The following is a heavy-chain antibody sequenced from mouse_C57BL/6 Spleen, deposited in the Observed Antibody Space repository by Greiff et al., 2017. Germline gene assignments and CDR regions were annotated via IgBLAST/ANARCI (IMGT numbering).Heavy chain of an antibody. Sequence: EVQGVESGGGLVKPGGSLKLSCAASGFTFSSYAMSWVRQTPEKRLEWVATISDGGSYTYYPDNVKGRFTISRDNAKNNLYLQMSHLKSEDTAMYYCAREEDGNYFDYWGQGTTLTVSS. CDR3: AREEDGNYFDY. V-gene: IGHV5-4*01. J-gene: IGHJ2*01. CDR1: GFTFSSYA. CDR2: ISDGGSYT. D-gene: IGHD2-1*01.